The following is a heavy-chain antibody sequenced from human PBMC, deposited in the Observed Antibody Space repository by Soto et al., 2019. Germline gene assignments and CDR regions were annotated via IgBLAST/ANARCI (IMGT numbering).Heavy chain of an antibody. Sequence: VASVKVSCKASGYTFTGYYMHWVRQAPGQGLEWMGWINPNSGGTNYAQKFQGRVTMTRDTSISTAYMELSRLRSDDTAVYYCAREGPITISGYYYGMDVWGQGTTVTVSS. CDR3: AREGPITISGYYYGMDV. CDR2: INPNSGGT. CDR1: GYTFTGYY. J-gene: IGHJ6*02. D-gene: IGHD3-3*01. V-gene: IGHV1-2*02.